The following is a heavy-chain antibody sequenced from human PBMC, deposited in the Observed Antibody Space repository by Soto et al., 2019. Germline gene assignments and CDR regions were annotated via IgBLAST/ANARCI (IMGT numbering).Heavy chain of an antibody. CDR1: GYTFTSYA. Sequence: QVQLVQSGAEVKKPGASVKVSCKASGYTFTSYAMHWVRQAPGQRLEWMGWINAGNGNTKYSQKFQGRVTITRDTSASTAYMELSSLRSEDTAVYYCERGTRGLAVAALFDYWGQGTLVTVSS. CDR3: ERGTRGLAVAALFDY. V-gene: IGHV1-3*01. CDR2: INAGNGNT. J-gene: IGHJ4*02. D-gene: IGHD6-19*01.